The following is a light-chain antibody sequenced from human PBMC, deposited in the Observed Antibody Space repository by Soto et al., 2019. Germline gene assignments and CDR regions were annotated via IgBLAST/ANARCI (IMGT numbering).Light chain of an antibody. V-gene: IGKV3-15*01. Sequence: ETVMTQSPAALSVSPGEKITLSCRASQSVSRNLAWYQLRPGQTPSLVIYSASTRATGIPVRFSGSGSGTEFTLTISSLQSEDFAVYYCQQYHNWPLTFGGGTKVEIK. CDR1: QSVSRN. J-gene: IGKJ4*01. CDR2: SAS. CDR3: QQYHNWPLT.